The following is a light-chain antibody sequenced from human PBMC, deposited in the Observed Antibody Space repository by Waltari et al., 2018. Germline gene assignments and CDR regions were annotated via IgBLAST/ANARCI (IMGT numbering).Light chain of an antibody. CDR1: SSDVGAYNY. Sequence: QSALTQPASVSGSPGQSITISCTGTSSDVGAYNYVPWYQQHPGKAPKLMIFDCSNRPSGVSNRFSGSKSGNTASLTISGLQAEDEADYYCSSYISSSTLEVFGGGTSLTVL. CDR3: SSYISSSTLEV. CDR2: DCS. J-gene: IGLJ2*01. V-gene: IGLV2-14*03.